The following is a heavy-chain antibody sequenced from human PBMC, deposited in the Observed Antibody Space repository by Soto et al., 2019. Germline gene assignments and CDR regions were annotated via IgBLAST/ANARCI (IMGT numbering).Heavy chain of an antibody. CDR1: GYTFTGYY. D-gene: IGHD4-17*01. CDR2: INPNSGGT. CDR3: ATTVTTALGAFDI. Sequence: QVQLVQSGAEVKKPRASVKVSCKAPGYTFTGYYMHWVRQAPGQGLEWMGWINPNSGGTNYAQKFQGWVTMTRDTSISTAYMELSRLRSDDTAVYYCATTVTTALGAFDIWGQGTMVTVSS. J-gene: IGHJ3*02. V-gene: IGHV1-2*04.